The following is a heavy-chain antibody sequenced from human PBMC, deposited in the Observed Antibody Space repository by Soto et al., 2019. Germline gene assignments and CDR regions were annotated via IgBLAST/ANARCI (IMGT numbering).Heavy chain of an antibody. CDR1: GASVSSGSYY. D-gene: IGHD4-17*01. CDR3: ANYPTTVTSDY. J-gene: IGHJ4*02. Sequence: QVQLQESGPGLVKPSETLSLTCTVSGASVSSGSYYWSWIRQPPGKGLEWIGYIYYSGSTNYNPSPKGRVTISVDTSKTPFSLKLSSVTAADTAVYYCANYPTTVTSDYWGQGTLVTVSS. CDR2: IYYSGST. V-gene: IGHV4-61*01.